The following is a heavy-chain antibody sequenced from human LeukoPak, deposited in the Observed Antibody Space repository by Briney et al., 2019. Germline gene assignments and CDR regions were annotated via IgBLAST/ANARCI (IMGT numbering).Heavy chain of an antibody. CDR1: GFTFSDYW. Sequence: GGSLRLSCAVSGFTFSDYWMSWVRQAPGKGLEWVSDIKKDGGGTNYVDSVEGRFPSSRDNAKNTLYLQMNRLRAEDTAACYCAGAGCTYGTLYYWGQGTLVTVSS. V-gene: IGHV3-7*01. J-gene: IGHJ4*02. CDR3: AGAGCTYGTLYY. D-gene: IGHD5-18*01. CDR2: IKKDGGGT.